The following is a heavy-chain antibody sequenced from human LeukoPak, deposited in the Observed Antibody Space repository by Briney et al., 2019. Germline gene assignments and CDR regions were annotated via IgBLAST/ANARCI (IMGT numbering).Heavy chain of an antibody. CDR3: ARVPIIRGVIED. V-gene: IGHV4-31*03. CDR1: GDSISRGGDY. Sequence: PSETLSLTCSVSGDSISRGGDYWTWLRQHPEKGLEWIGYISGSGSTYYSPSLRSRVTVSADTSKNQFSLKLTSVTAADTAVFYCARVPIIRGVIEDWGQGTLVSVSS. D-gene: IGHD3-10*01. J-gene: IGHJ4*02. CDR2: ISGSGST.